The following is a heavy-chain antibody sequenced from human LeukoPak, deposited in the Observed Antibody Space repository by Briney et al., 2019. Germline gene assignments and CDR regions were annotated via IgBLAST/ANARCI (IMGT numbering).Heavy chain of an antibody. J-gene: IGHJ6*03. V-gene: IGHV4-59*12. D-gene: IGHD3-3*01. CDR2: IYYSGST. CDR1: GGSISSYY. Sequence: SETLSLTCTVSGGSISSYYWSWIRQPPGKGLEWIGYIYYSGSTNYNPSLKSRVTMSVDTSKNQFSLKLSSVTAADTAVYYCARDQGFWSGYLIPPYYYYYMDVWGKGTTVTVSS. CDR3: ARDQGFWSGYLIPPYYYYYMDV.